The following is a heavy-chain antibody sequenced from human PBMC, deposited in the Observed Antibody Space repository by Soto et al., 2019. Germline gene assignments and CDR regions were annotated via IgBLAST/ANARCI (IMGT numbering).Heavy chain of an antibody. D-gene: IGHD1-26*01. Sequence: PSETLSLTCTVSGGSLISADHYWTWIRQHPGEGLEWLGYIYYTGSTFYRPSLKSRLTVSIDTSKNQFSLKLSSVTAADTAAYFCARGIVAAASRGGFFDPWGQGAQVTVSS. CDR2: IYYTGST. V-gene: IGHV4-31*03. CDR3: ARGIVAAASRGGFFDP. J-gene: IGHJ5*02. CDR1: GGSLISADHY.